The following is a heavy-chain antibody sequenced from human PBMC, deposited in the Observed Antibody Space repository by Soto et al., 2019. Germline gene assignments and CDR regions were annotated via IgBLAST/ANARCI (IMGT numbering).Heavy chain of an antibody. Sequence: GSLRLSCAASGFTFSSYSMNWVRQAPGKGLEWVSSISSSSSYIYYADSVKGRFTISRDNAKNSLYLQMNSLKTEDTAVYYCTTALLYYYDSSGYPTHHYWGQGTLVTVSS. D-gene: IGHD3-22*01. CDR1: GFTFSSYS. V-gene: IGHV3-21*03. CDR3: TTALLYYYDSSGYPTHHY. CDR2: ISSSSSYI. J-gene: IGHJ4*02.